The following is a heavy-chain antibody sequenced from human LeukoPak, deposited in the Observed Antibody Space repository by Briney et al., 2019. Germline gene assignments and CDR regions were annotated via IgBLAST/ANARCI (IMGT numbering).Heavy chain of an antibody. D-gene: IGHD3-3*01. CDR2: MNPNSGNT. J-gene: IGHJ4*02. CDR1: GYTFTSYD. Sequence: ASVKVSCKASGYTFTSYDINWVRQATGQGLEWMGWMNPNSGNTGYAQKFQGRVTITGNTSISTAYMELSSLRSEDTAVYYCARGRGPRITILPENEYYFDYWGQGTLVTVSS. CDR3: ARGRGPRITILPENEYYFDY. V-gene: IGHV1-8*03.